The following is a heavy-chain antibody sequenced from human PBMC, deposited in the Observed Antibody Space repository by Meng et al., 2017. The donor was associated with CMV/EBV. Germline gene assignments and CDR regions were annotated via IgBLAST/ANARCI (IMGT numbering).Heavy chain of an antibody. CDR2: IYTSGST. V-gene: IGHV4-4*07. CDR3: ARAAVDLSKDYFDY. CDR1: GGSISSYY. D-gene: IGHD2-15*01. J-gene: IGHJ4*02. Sequence: QVQRQESGPGLVKPSETLSLTCTVSGGSISSYYWSWIRQPAGKGLEWIGRIYTSGSTNYNPSLKSRVTMSVDTSKNQLSLKLSSVTAADTAVYYCARAAVDLSKDYFDYWGQGTLVTVSS.